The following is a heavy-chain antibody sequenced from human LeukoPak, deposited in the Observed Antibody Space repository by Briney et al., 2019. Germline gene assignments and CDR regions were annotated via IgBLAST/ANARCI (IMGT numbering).Heavy chain of an antibody. V-gene: IGHV1-69*13. CDR2: IIPIFGTA. J-gene: IGHJ4*02. CDR3: ARDRGGYDLFLFDY. CDR1: GGTFSSYA. Sequence: SVKVSCKASGGTFSSYAISWVRQAPGQGLEWMGGIIPIFGTANYAQKFQGRVTITADESTSTAYMELSSLRSEDTAVYYCARDRGGYDLFLFDYWGQGTLVTVSS. D-gene: IGHD5-12*01.